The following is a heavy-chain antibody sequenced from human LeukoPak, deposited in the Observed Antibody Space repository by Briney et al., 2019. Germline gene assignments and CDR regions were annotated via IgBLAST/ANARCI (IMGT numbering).Heavy chain of an antibody. CDR1: GYTFSNYA. J-gene: IGHJ4*02. Sequence: GASVKVSCKASGYTFSNYAMHWVRQAPGQRLEWMGWINAGNGNTRYSQEFKGRVTITRDTSASTVYMELSSLRSEDMAVYFCARSLAMGATLDYWGRGTLVTVSS. V-gene: IGHV1-3*03. CDR2: INAGNGNT. D-gene: IGHD1-26*01. CDR3: ARSLAMGATLDY.